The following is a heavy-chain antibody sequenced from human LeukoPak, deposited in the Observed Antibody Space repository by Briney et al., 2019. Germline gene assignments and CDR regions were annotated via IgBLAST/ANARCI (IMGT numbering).Heavy chain of an antibody. D-gene: IGHD3-16*01. CDR1: GFPFTTYS. CDR3: ATSPRVTLYVMGDFAY. J-gene: IGHJ4*02. Sequence: GESLRLSCAASGFPFTTYSMNWVRQAPGKGLEWLSFITSSSDTYYADSVKGRFTISRDTSDNTIYLQMNSLRADDTAVYYCATSPRVTLYVMGDFAYWGQGTLVTVSS. V-gene: IGHV3-69-1*02. CDR2: ITSSSDT.